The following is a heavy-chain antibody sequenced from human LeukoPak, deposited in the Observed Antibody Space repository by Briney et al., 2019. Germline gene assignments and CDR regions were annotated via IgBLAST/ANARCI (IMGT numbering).Heavy chain of an antibody. CDR3: ARGPRFGELLWHWFDP. CDR1: GFTVSSNY. CDR2: MYHSGST. V-gene: IGHV4-38-2*01. D-gene: IGHD3-10*01. Sequence: GSLRLSCAASGFTVSSNYMSWVRQAPGKGREWIGSMYHSGSTYYNPPLKSRVTISEDTSKNQFSLKLRSVTAADAAVYYCARGPRFGELLWHWFDPWGQGTLVTVSS. J-gene: IGHJ5*02.